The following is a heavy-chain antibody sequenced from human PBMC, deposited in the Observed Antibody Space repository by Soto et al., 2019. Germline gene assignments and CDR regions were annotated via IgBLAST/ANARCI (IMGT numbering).Heavy chain of an antibody. J-gene: IGHJ6*02. CDR3: ARSQGSSTSLEIYYYYYYGMDV. CDR1: GGTFGSYA. CDR2: IIPIPGTA. Sequence: QVQLVQSGAEVKKPGSSVKVSCKASGGTFGSYAISWVRQAPGQGLEWMGGIIPIPGTANYAHKFQGRVTIAVYESTSTAYMELSSLRSEDTAVYYCARSQGSSTSLEIYYYYYYGMDVWGQGTTVTVSS. D-gene: IGHD2-2*01. V-gene: IGHV1-69*01.